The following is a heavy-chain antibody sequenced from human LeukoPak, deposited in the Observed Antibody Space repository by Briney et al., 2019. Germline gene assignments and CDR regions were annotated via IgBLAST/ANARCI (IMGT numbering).Heavy chain of an antibody. CDR2: INEVGSAT. CDR1: GFTFSSYW. Sequence: PGGSLRLSCAASGFTFSSYWMHWVRQVPGKGLAWFSRINEVGSATSNADSVKGRFTISRDNAKNALYLQMNSLRAEDTAVYYCVRDMFGGRDYWGQGTLVTVSS. J-gene: IGHJ4*02. D-gene: IGHD3-10*02. V-gene: IGHV3-74*01. CDR3: VRDMFGGRDY.